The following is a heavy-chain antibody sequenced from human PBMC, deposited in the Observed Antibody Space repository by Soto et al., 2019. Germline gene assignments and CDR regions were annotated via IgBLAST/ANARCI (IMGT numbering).Heavy chain of an antibody. D-gene: IGHD2-15*01. Sequence: QVQLVESGGGVVQPGGSLRLSCTTSGFTFNTYGMHWVRQAPGKGLEWVAIIWYDGSNKYYADSVKGRFTFSRDNSKNTMSLQMNSLRVEDTAIYYCARWGCSGSNCNLNQRSFDLWGQGTLVTVSS. CDR2: IWYDGSNK. CDR3: ARWGCSGSNCNLNQRSFDL. V-gene: IGHV3-33*08. J-gene: IGHJ4*02. CDR1: GFTFNTYG.